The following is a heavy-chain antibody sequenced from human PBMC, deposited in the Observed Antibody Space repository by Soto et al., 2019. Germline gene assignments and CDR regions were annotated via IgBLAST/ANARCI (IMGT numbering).Heavy chain of an antibody. CDR1: GGAINSGDYY. CDR2: IYYSGST. Sequence: QVHLQESGPGLVKPSQTLSLTCTVSGGAINSGDYYWSWIRQHPGKGLEWIGYIYYSGSTYYNPSLQSRLTISVDTSKNQFSLKLSSVTAADTAVYYCARGDRRPSSRQFDRWGQGTLVTVSS. D-gene: IGHD6-13*01. V-gene: IGHV4-31*03. J-gene: IGHJ5*02. CDR3: ARGDRRPSSRQFDR.